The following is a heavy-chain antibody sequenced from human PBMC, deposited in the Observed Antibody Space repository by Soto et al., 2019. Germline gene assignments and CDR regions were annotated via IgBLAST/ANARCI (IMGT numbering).Heavy chain of an antibody. D-gene: IGHD5-18*01. CDR2: INPNSGGT. CDR3: AKALVPALTAKFGY. V-gene: IGHV1-2*02. J-gene: IGHJ4*02. Sequence: GASVKVSCKASGYTFSGFYMHWVRQAPGQGLEWMGWINPNSGGTKSAEKFQGRVTMTRDTSISTAYMELSRLTSDDTALYYCAKALVPALTAKFGYWGQGTLVTVSS. CDR1: GYTFSGFY.